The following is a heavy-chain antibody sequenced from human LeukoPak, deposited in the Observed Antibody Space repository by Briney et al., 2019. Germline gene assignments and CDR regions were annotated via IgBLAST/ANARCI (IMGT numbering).Heavy chain of an antibody. V-gene: IGHV3-66*01. CDR3: ARDSRAAPYYYYGMDV. J-gene: IGHJ6*02. CDR2: IYSGGST. Sequence: RTGGSLRLSCAASGFTVSSNYMSWVRQAPGKGLERVSVIYSGGSTYYADSVKGRFTISRDNSKNTLYLQMNSLRAEDTAVYYCARDSRAAPYYYYGMDVWGQGTTVTVSS. CDR1: GFTVSSNY. D-gene: IGHD2-2*01.